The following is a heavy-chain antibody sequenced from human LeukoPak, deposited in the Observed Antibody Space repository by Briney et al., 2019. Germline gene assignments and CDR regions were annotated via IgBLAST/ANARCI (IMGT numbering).Heavy chain of an antibody. Sequence: SETLSLTCTVSGGSINSGGYYWSWIRQHPGKGLEWTGYISYSGSTYYNPSLKSRVTISLDTSKNQFSLAVISVSSADTAVYFCTVGPHHYFDSWGQGTLVSVSS. CDR3: TVGPHHYFDS. CDR2: ISYSGST. V-gene: IGHV4-31*03. CDR1: GGSINSGGYY. D-gene: IGHD4-11*01. J-gene: IGHJ4*02.